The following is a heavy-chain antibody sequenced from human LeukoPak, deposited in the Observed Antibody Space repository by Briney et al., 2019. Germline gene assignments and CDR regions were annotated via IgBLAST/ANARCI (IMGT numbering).Heavy chain of an antibody. V-gene: IGHV3-23*01. Sequence: GGSLRLSCAASGFTFSSYGMNWVRQAPGKGLEWVSAISGSGGSTYYADSVKGRFTISRDNSKNTLYLQMNSLRAEDTAVYYCARGGSYLSAFDIWGQGTMVTVSS. CDR3: ARGGSYLSAFDI. CDR2: ISGSGGST. D-gene: IGHD1-26*01. CDR1: GFTFSSYG. J-gene: IGHJ3*02.